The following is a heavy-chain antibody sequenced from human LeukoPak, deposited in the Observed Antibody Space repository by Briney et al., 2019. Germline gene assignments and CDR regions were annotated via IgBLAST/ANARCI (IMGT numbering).Heavy chain of an antibody. V-gene: IGHV4-59*08. CDR2: IYYSGST. CDR1: GGSISSYY. D-gene: IGHD1-26*01. Sequence: PSETLSPTCTVSGGSISSYYWSWIRQPPGKGLEWIGYIYYSGSTNYNPSLKSRVTISVDTSKNQFSLKLSSVTAADTAVYYCARHPGAAHFDYWGQGTLVTVSS. J-gene: IGHJ4*02. CDR3: ARHPGAAHFDY.